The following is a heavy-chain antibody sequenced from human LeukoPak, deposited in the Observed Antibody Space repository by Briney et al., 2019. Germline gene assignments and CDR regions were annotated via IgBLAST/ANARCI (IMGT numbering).Heavy chain of an antibody. D-gene: IGHD6-13*01. J-gene: IGHJ6*03. V-gene: IGHV1-2*02. Sequence: GASVKVSCEASGYTFTGYYMHWVRQAPGQGLEWMGWINPNSGGTNYAQKFQGRVTMTRDTSISTAYMELSRLRSDDTAVYYCARDAEGSSWYKSFNYYYYYMDVWGKGTTVTVSS. CDR2: INPNSGGT. CDR3: ARDAEGSSWYKSFNYYYYYMDV. CDR1: GYTFTGYY.